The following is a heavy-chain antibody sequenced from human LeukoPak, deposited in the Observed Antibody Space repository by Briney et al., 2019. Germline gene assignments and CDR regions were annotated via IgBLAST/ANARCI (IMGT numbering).Heavy chain of an antibody. CDR1: GFTISDNY. D-gene: IGHD3-22*01. J-gene: IGHJ4*02. CDR3: ARSGYYYDSSGYFY. V-gene: IGHV3-66*01. CDR2: ISGVGST. Sequence: GGSLRLSCAASGFTISDNYMSWVRQAPGKGLEWVSAISGVGSTYYADSVRGRFTISRDNSRNTLHLQMNSLTAEDTAVYYCARSGYYYDSSGYFYWGQGTLVTVST.